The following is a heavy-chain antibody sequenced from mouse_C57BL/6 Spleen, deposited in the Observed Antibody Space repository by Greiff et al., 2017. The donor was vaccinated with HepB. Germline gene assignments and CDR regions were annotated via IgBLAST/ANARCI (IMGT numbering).Heavy chain of an antibody. J-gene: IGHJ1*03. V-gene: IGHV1-72*01. Sequence: VQLQQPGAELVKPGASVKLSCKASGYTFTSYWMHWVKQRPGRGLEWIGRIDPNSGDTKYNEKFKSKATLTVDKPSSTAYMQLSSLTSEDSAVYYCASPATVVAEDWYFDVWGTGTTVTVSS. D-gene: IGHD1-1*01. CDR2: IDPNSGDT. CDR3: ASPATVVAEDWYFDV. CDR1: GYTFTSYW.